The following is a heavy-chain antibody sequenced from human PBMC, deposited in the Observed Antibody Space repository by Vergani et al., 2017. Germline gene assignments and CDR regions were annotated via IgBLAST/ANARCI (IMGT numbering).Heavy chain of an antibody. D-gene: IGHD3-10*01. J-gene: IGHJ6*02. Sequence: EGQLVESGGDWVQRGGSLRLSCAASGFISSSYWMSWVRQAPGKGLEWVANVNQDGSEKYYVDSVRGRCTISRDNAKNSIYLQMNSLRAEDTAVYFCVRVPLIRRGSGNYGINNYHGMDVWGQGTTVIVSS. CDR2: VNQDGSEK. CDR1: GFISSSYW. V-gene: IGHV3-7*01. CDR3: VRVPLIRRGSGNYGINNYHGMDV.